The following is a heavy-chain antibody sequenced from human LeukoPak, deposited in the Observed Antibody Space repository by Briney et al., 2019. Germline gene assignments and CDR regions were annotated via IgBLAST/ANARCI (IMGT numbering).Heavy chain of an antibody. J-gene: IGHJ4*02. CDR3: ARTLWDKSDGYDYFFDY. V-gene: IGHV3-30*09. Sequence: GRSLRLSCAASGFSFSDYAMHWVRQAPGKGLEWLAVISFDGNDKYYAGSVKGRFALSRDNSKNTLDLQMNSLIPKDTAVYYCARTLWDKSDGYDYFFDYWGQGSLVIVSS. CDR2: ISFDGNDK. CDR1: GFSFSDYA. D-gene: IGHD5-12*01.